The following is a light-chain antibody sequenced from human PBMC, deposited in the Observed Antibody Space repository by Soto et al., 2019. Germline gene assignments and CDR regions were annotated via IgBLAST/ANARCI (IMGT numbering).Light chain of an antibody. V-gene: IGKV3D-7*01. Sequence: EVVLTQSPATLSLFPGEGATLSCRVSQSISSSYLSWYQQRPGQAPRLLIYGASTRATGIPARFSGSGRGSGTDFTLTISRLQPEDFAVYYCQQDYNLPITFGQGTRLEMK. CDR3: QQDYNLPIT. J-gene: IGKJ5*01. CDR2: GAS. CDR1: QSISSSY.